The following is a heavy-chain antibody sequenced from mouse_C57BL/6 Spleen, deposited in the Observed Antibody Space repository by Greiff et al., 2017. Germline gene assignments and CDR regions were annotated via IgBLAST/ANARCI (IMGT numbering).Heavy chain of an antibody. V-gene: IGHV1-9*01. CDR2: ILPGSGST. CDR3: GRVRGDSSGYWFAY. CDR1: GYTFTGYW. J-gene: IGHJ3*01. Sequence: QVQLQQSGAELMKPGASVKLSCKATGYTFTGYWIEWVKQRPGHGLEWIGEILPGSGSTNYHEKFKGKATFTADTSSNTAYMQLSSLTTEDSAIYCCGRVRGDSSGYWFAYWGQGTLVTVSA. D-gene: IGHD3-2*02.